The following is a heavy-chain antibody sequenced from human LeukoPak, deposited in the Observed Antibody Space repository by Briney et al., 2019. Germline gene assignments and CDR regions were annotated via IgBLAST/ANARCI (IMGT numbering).Heavy chain of an antibody. CDR2: IYYSGST. Sequence: TSETLSLTCTVSGASISSGAYDWIWIRQCPGKGLEWIGYIYYSGSTYYNPSLKSRVTISVDTSKNQFSLKLSSVTAADTAVYYCARAMISVGYCSSTSCYDWFDPWGQGTLVTVSS. V-gene: IGHV4-31*03. CDR3: ARAMISVGYCSSTSCYDWFDP. J-gene: IGHJ5*02. D-gene: IGHD2-2*01. CDR1: GASISSGAYD.